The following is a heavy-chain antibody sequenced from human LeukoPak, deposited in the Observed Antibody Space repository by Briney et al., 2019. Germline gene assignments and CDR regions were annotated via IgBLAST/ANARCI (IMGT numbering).Heavy chain of an antibody. CDR2: INHSGST. CDR1: GDSISSYY. CDR3: ARDAPTYCSGGSCLVL. Sequence: SETLSLTCTVSGDSISSYYWSWIRQPPGKGLEWIGEINHSGSTNYNPSLKSRVTISVDTSKNQFSLKLSSVTAADTAVYYCARDAPTYCSGGSCLVLWGQGTLVTVSS. J-gene: IGHJ4*02. V-gene: IGHV4-34*01. D-gene: IGHD2-15*01.